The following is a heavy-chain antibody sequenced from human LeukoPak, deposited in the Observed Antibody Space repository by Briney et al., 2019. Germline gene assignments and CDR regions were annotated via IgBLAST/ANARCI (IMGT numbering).Heavy chain of an antibody. CDR3: AIRTSKGFDP. J-gene: IGHJ5*02. CDR1: GGTFSSYA. CDR2: IIPIFGTA. V-gene: IGHV1-69*13. Sequence: GASVKVSCKASGGTFSSYAISWVRQAPGQGLEWMGGIIPIFGTANYAQKFQGRVTITAEESTSTAYMELSSLRSEDTAVYYCAIRTSKGFDPWGQGTLVTVSS. D-gene: IGHD2-2*01.